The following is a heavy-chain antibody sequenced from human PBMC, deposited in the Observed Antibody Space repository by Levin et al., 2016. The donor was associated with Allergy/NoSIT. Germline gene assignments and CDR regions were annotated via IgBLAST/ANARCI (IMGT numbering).Heavy chain of an antibody. V-gene: IGHV3-66*01. D-gene: IGHD6-13*01. J-gene: IGHJ6*02. CDR3: ARDSSSWYPTYYYGMDV. Sequence: WIRQPPGKGLEWVSVIYSGGSTYYADSVKGRFTISRDNSKNTLYLQMNSLRAEDTAVYYCARDSSSWYPTYYYGMDVWGQGTTVTVSS. CDR2: IYSGGST.